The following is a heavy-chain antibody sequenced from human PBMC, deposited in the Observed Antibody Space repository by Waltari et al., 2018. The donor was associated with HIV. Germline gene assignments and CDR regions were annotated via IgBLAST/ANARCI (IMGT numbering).Heavy chain of an antibody. CDR1: GFTFSEKG. CDR3: ARGMGYGGSAEGFDY. J-gene: IGHJ4*02. CDR2: ISYDGNNR. Sequence: QVQLVESGGGVVQPGTSLRLSCAASGFTFSEKGRDWVRQAPGKGLEWVAVISYDGNNRNHADSVKGRFSISRDNSKNTLYLQMNSLRVEDTAVYYCARGMGYGGSAEGFDYWGQGTLVTVSS. D-gene: IGHD5-18*01. V-gene: IGHV3-30-3*01.